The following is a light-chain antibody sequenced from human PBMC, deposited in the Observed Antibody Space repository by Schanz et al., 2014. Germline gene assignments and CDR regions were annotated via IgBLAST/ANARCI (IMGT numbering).Light chain of an antibody. CDR3: SSYAGSNNLV. Sequence: QSALTQPPSASGSLGQSVTISCTGTSSDVGGYNYVSWYQQHPGKAPKLMIYDVSRRPSGVSNRFSGSKSGNTASLTVSGLQAEDEADYYCSSYAGSNNLVFGGGTKLTVL. CDR2: DVS. V-gene: IGLV2-8*01. CDR1: SSDVGGYNY. J-gene: IGLJ2*01.